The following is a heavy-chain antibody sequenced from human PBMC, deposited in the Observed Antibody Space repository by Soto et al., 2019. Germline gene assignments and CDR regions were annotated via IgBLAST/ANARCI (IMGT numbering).Heavy chain of an antibody. CDR1: GYIFTSYG. CDR2: ISTYNGNT. CDR3: ARDLIVTGTYFDY. Sequence: VQLVQSGAEVKKPGASVKVSCKASGYIFTSYGITWVRQAPGQGLEWMGWISTYNGNTNYVQKLQDRVTMTTDTSTSTAYMELRSLRFDDTAVYYCARDLIVTGTYFDYWGQGTLVTVSS. V-gene: IGHV1-18*04. J-gene: IGHJ4*02. D-gene: IGHD3-9*01.